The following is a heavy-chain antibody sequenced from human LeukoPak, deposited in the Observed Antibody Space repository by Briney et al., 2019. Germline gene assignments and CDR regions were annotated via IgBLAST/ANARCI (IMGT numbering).Heavy chain of an antibody. CDR2: ISGDGAVT. D-gene: IGHD6-19*01. CDR3: ANIIAVAGARFDP. Sequence: GGSLRLSCAASGITFKNYAMTWVRQAPGKGLEWVSSISGDGAVTYYTDSVKGRFTISRDNSKSTLYVQMNSLRAEDTAIYYCANIIAVAGARFDPWGQGTPVTVPS. J-gene: IGHJ5*02. CDR1: GITFKNYA. V-gene: IGHV3-23*01.